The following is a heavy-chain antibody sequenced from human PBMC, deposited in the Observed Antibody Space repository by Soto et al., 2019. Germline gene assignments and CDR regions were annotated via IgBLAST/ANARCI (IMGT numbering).Heavy chain of an antibody. CDR2: IDPSDSYT. CDR1: GYSFTSYW. Sequence: PGESLKISCKGSGYSFTSYWISWVRQMPGKGLEWMGRIDPSDSYTNYSPSFQGHVTISADKSISTAYLQWSSLKASDTAIYYCARERLGYSYAIGGAFDIWGQGTIVTVSS. V-gene: IGHV5-10-1*01. D-gene: IGHD5-18*01. CDR3: ARERLGYSYAIGGAFDI. J-gene: IGHJ3*02.